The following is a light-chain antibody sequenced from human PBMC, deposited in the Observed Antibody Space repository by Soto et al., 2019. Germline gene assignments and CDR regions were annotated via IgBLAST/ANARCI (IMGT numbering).Light chain of an antibody. J-gene: IGKJ1*01. V-gene: IGKV1-16*02. CDR2: AAS. Sequence: DIQMTQSPSSLSASVGDRVTITCRASQGIGNYLAWFQQKPGEAPKSLIFAASSLQRGVPSKFSGSGSGTDFTLTISSLQPEDFATYYCQQYNSYPWTFGQGTKVEI. CDR3: QQYNSYPWT. CDR1: QGIGNY.